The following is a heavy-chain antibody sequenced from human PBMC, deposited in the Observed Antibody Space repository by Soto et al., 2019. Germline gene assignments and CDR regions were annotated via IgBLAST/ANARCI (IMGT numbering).Heavy chain of an antibody. CDR3: ARAMIVEQYYYGMDV. Sequence: SLTGTVWGGSTIRGEYYWSRIPQPPGKGVEWIGYIYYSGSTYYNPSLKSRVTISVDTSKNQCSLKLSSVTAADTAVYYCARAMIVEQYYYGMDVWGQGTTVT. J-gene: IGHJ6*02. CDR2: IYYSGST. V-gene: IGHV4-30-4*01. CDR1: GGSTIRGEYY. D-gene: IGHD3-22*01.